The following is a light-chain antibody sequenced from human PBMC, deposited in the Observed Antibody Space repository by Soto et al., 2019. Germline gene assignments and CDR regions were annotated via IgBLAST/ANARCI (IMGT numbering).Light chain of an antibody. CDR2: WAS. Sequence: IQMTQSPSTLSASIGDRITISCRASQSIHNWLAWYQQKPGQPPKLLIYWASTRESGVPARFSGSGSGTDFTLTISSLQAEDVAVYYCQHYTTNPRTFGQGTKVDI. CDR3: QHYTTNPRT. V-gene: IGKV1-5*03. J-gene: IGKJ1*01. CDR1: QSIHNW.